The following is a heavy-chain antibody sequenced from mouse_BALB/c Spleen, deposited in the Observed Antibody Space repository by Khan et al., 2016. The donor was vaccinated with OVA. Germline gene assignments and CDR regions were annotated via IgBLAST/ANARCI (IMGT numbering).Heavy chain of an antibody. Sequence: VQLQQSGAELLKPGASVKLSCIVSGFNIKDTYMHWVKQRPEQGLDWIGWIDPANGNTKYDPKFQGKAILTADTSSNTAYLQLNSLTSEDTAVYYCSTSFHLYAIDYWGQGNTVTVSS. CDR2: IDPANGNT. CDR1: GFNIKDTY. J-gene: IGHJ4*01. CDR3: STSFHLYAIDY. V-gene: IGHV14-3*02.